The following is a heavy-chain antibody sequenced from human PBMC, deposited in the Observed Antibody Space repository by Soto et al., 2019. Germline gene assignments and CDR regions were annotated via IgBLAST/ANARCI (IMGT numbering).Heavy chain of an antibody. V-gene: IGHV1-2*02. J-gene: IGHJ4*02. D-gene: IGHD3-10*01. CDR1: GYTFIGYY. CDR2: ISPSNGDT. Sequence: GASVKVSCKASGYTFIGYYIHWIRQAPGQGLEWMGWISPSNGDTEFAPKFQGRVTVTRDTSLSTVYLTLSRLESDDTAVYYCTWAGVIPFFSYWGQGTQVTVSS. CDR3: TWAGVIPFFSY.